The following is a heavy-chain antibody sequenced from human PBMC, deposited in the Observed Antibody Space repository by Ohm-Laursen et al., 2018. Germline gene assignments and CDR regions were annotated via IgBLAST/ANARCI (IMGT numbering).Heavy chain of an antibody. D-gene: IGHD3-3*01. V-gene: IGHV4-4*07. CDR2: IYTSGST. Sequence: TLSLTCSVSGGSITGYYWTWIRQPAGKGLEWIGRIYTSGSTNYNPSLKSRVTMSLDTSKNQFSLKLSSVTAADTAVYYCARGQLGDFRSGSERMDVWGQGTTVTVSS. CDR1: GGSITGYY. CDR3: ARGQLGDFRSGSERMDV. J-gene: IGHJ6*02.